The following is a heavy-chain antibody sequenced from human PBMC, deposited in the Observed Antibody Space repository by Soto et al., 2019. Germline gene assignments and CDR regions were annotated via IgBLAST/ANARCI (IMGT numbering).Heavy chain of an antibody. CDR1: GFTFSSYA. J-gene: IGHJ4*02. V-gene: IGHV3-23*01. CDR3: AKRAPYYFDY. CDR2: IGSGGAT. Sequence: EMQLLESGGGLVQPGGSLRLSCAASGFTFSSYAMGWVRQAPGKGLEWVSTIGSGGATYYPDSVKGRFTISRDISKSTLYLQVNSLRAEDTAIYYCAKRAPYYFDYWGQGTLVAVSS.